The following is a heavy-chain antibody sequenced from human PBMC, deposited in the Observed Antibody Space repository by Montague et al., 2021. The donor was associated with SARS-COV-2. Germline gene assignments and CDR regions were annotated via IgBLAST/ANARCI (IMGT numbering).Heavy chain of an antibody. Sequence: SETLSLTCTVSGDSITSYYWSWIRQPPGKGLEWIGNIYYSGSTSXNPSLKSRVTILVDTSKNQFSLKLTSLTAADTAVYYCARDSSGGYNWFDPWGQGTLVTVSS. CDR1: GDSITSYY. CDR3: ARDSSGGYNWFDP. J-gene: IGHJ5*02. CDR2: IYYSGST. D-gene: IGHD3-22*01. V-gene: IGHV4-59*01.